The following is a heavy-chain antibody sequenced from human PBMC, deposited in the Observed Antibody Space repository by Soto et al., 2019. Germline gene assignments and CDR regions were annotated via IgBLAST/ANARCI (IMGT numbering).Heavy chain of an antibody. J-gene: IGHJ4*02. CDR2: TIPILSMS. V-gene: IGHV1-69*02. D-gene: IGHD3-10*01. CDR3: ATNYGSGSAHFDN. Sequence: QMVQSGAEVKKPGSSVKVSCTASGDTFSRSTLSWVRQAPGQGLDWMGRTIPILSMSDYAQKFQGRVSITXEXXTSTVYMELSRLRSEDTAVYYCATNYGSGSAHFDNWGQGTLVTVSS. CDR1: GDTFSRST.